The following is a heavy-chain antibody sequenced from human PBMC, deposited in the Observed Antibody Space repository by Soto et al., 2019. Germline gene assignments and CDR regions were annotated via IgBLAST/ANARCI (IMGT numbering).Heavy chain of an antibody. CDR2: TYHSGTT. D-gene: IGHD6-13*01. CDR1: GDSINNSHW. J-gene: IGHJ5*02. CDR3: AREVNSSPARGPNWFDP. V-gene: IGHV4-4*02. Sequence: QVQLQESGPGLVQPSGTLSLTCAVSGDSINNSHWWSWVRQTPGKGLEWLGETYHSGTTNYNPSHKPRVTISIDKSKNQFSQKMNSVTAADTAVYYCAREVNSSPARGPNWFDPWGQGTLVTVSS.